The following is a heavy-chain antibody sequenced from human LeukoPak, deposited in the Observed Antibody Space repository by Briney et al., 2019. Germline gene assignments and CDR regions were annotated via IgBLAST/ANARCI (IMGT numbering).Heavy chain of an antibody. CDR3: AKDIRTRNYDILTGCFDY. CDR1: GFTFDDYA. Sequence: GGSLRLSCAAAGFTFDDYAMHWVRQAPGKGLEWVSGICWNSGSIGYADSVKGRFTISRDNAKNYLYLQMNSLRTEDTALYYCAKDIRTRNYDILTGCFDYWGQGTLVTVSS. CDR2: ICWNSGSI. J-gene: IGHJ4*02. D-gene: IGHD3-9*01. V-gene: IGHV3-9*01.